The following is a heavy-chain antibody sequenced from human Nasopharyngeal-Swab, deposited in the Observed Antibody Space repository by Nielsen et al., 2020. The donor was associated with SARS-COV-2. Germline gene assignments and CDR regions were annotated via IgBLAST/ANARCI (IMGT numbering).Heavy chain of an antibody. V-gene: IGHV1-24*01. J-gene: IGHJ4*02. CDR3: ATVWRWGHIAIDS. CDR1: GYTLTELS. CDR2: FDPEDGET. D-gene: IGHD4-23*01. Sequence: ASVKVSCKVSGYTLTELSIHWVRQAPGKGLEWMGGFDPEDGETIYAQKFQGRVTMTEDTSTDTAYMELSSLRSEDTAVYYCATVWRWGHIAIDSWGQGTLVTVSS.